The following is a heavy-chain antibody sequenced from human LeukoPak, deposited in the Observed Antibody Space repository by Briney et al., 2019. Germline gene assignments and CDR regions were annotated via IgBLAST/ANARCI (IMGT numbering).Heavy chain of an antibody. Sequence: PSETLSLTCSVFGGSISSGDYYWSWIRQHPGKGLAWIGYIYYTGSTYYNPSLKSRLTISVDTSKNQFSLKLSSVAAADTAVYYCSSGHQRGGYTYFDFWGQGTLVTVSS. D-gene: IGHD5-24*01. J-gene: IGHJ4*02. CDR3: SSGHQRGGYTYFDF. CDR2: IYYTGST. V-gene: IGHV4-31*03. CDR1: GGSISSGDYY.